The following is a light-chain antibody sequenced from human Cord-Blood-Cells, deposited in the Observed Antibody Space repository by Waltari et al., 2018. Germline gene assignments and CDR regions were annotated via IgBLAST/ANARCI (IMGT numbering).Light chain of an antibody. CDR3: QGWDSSSGHYV. CDR2: DDS. CDR1: NIGSKS. J-gene: IGLJ1*01. V-gene: IGLV3-21*02. Sequence: SYVLTQPPSVSVAPGQTARITCGGNNIGSKSVHWYQQKPGQAPVLVVYDDSDRPSGIHERFSGSNAGNTSTLAISRVEAGDEADYYCQGWDSSSGHYVFGTGTKVTVL.